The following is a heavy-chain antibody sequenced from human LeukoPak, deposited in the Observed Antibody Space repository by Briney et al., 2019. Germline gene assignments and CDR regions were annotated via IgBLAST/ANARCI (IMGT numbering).Heavy chain of an antibody. Sequence: PSETLSLTCTVSGGSISSYYGSWIRQPPGKGLDWMGYIYYSGSTNYNPPLKSRVTISVDTSKNQFSLKLSSVTAADTAVYYCARRISDASDIWGQGTMVTVSS. V-gene: IGHV4-59*01. CDR2: IYYSGST. CDR3: ARRISDASDI. CDR1: GGSISSYY. J-gene: IGHJ3*02.